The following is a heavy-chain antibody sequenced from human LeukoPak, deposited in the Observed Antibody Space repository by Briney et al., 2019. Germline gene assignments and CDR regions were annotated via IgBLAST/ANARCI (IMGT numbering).Heavy chain of an antibody. Sequence: SETLSLTCAVYGGSFSGYYWSWIRQPPGKGLEWIGEINHSGSSNYNPSLKSRVTISVDTSKNQFSLKLSPVTAADMAVYYCARAPSRYDVLTGYYGGWFDSWGQGTLVTVSS. CDR1: GGSFSGYY. CDR2: INHSGSS. V-gene: IGHV4-34*01. D-gene: IGHD3-9*01. CDR3: ARAPSRYDVLTGYYGGWFDS. J-gene: IGHJ5*01.